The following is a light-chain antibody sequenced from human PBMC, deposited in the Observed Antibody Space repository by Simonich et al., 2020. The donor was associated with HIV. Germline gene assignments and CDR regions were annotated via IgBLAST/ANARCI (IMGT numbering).Light chain of an antibody. Sequence: DIQMTQSPSPLSASVGDRVTITCRASQSISTFLNWYQQKPGKAPKVLIYGASSLQSGVQSRFRGSGSGTDFTLTISSLQSEDFAVYYCQQYNNWPRTFGQGTQVEIK. CDR2: GAS. CDR1: QSISTF. V-gene: IGKV1-39*01. J-gene: IGKJ1*01. CDR3: QQYNNWPRT.